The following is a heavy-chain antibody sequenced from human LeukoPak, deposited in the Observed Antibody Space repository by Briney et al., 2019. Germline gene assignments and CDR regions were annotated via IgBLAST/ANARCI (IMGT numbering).Heavy chain of an antibody. D-gene: IGHD3-10*01. Sequence: GGSLRLSCAASGFTFSIFWMTWVRQAPGKGLEWVANIKQDGSEKYYVDSVKGRFTISRDNAKNSLYLQMNSLRAEGTAVYYCAQQRGYGSGSLDYWGQGTLVTVSS. CDR3: AQQRGYGSGSLDY. CDR1: GFTFSIFW. CDR2: IKQDGSEK. V-gene: IGHV3-7*01. J-gene: IGHJ4*02.